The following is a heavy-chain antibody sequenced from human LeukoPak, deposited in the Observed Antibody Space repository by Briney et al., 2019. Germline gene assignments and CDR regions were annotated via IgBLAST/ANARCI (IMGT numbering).Heavy chain of an antibody. CDR2: IYTSGST. CDR3: ARERYYYYGMDV. J-gene: IGHJ6*02. Sequence: SQTLSLTCTVSGGSISSGSYYWSWIRQPAGKGLEWIGRIYTSGSTNYNPSLKSRVTISVATSKNQFSLKLSSVTAADPGVYYCARERYYYYGMDVWGQGTTVTVSS. V-gene: IGHV4-61*02. CDR1: GGSISSGSYY.